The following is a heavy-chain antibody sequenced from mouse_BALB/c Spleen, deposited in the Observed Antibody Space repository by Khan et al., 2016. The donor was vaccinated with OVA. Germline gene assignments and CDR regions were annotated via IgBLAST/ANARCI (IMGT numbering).Heavy chain of an antibody. CDR3: ARDYYYGTGYFDF. CDR2: ISSGGST. D-gene: IGHD1-1*01. J-gene: IGHJ1*01. CDR1: GFTFSSYA. V-gene: IGHV5-6-5*01. Sequence: EVQLVESGGGLVKPGGSLKLSCAASGFTFSSYAMSWVRQTPEKRLEWVASISSGGSTYYPDSVKGRFTISRDNARNILYLQMSSLRSEDTAMYYCARDYYYGTGYFDFWGAGTTVTVSS.